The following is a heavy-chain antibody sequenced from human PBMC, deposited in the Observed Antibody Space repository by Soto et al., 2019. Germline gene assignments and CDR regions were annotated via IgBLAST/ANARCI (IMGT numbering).Heavy chain of an antibody. D-gene: IGHD3-3*01. J-gene: IGHJ4*02. CDR2: ISYDGSVSYDGSYK. CDR1: EFAFSSYG. Sequence: GGSLRHSCAASEFAFSSYGMHWVRQAPGKGLECVAVISYDGSVSYDGSYKYYADSVKGRFTISRDNSKNTLYLHMNSLRAEDSAVYYCARTGRDFWSGRYYLDYWGQGTLVTVSS. V-gene: IGHV3-30*03. CDR3: ARTGRDFWSGRYYLDY.